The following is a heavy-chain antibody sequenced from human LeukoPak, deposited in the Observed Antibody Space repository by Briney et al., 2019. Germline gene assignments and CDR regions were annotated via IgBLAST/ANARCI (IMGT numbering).Heavy chain of an antibody. V-gene: IGHV3-23*01. CDR1: GFTFSRNA. Sequence: GSLRLSCAASGFTFSRNAMNWVRQAPGKGLEWVSTISGSGGSTYYADSVKGRFTISRDNFKSTLYLQMNNLRAEDTALYYCAKYPVAYTSGWYLDYWGQGTLVTVSS. CDR3: AKYPVAYTSGWYLDY. D-gene: IGHD6-19*01. CDR2: ISGSGGST. J-gene: IGHJ4*02.